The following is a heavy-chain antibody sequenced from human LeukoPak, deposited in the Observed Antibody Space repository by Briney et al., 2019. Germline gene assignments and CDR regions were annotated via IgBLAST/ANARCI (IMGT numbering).Heavy chain of an antibody. Sequence: SETLSLTCTVSGGYLSSQYWSWVRQPPGKGLEWIGYIYYNGNTDYNPSLKGRVTISVDTSKNQFSLKLTSVTAAHTAVYYCARDRNYLFDYWGQGTLVTVSS. CDR3: ARDRNYLFDY. D-gene: IGHD5-24*01. CDR1: GGYLSSQY. CDR2: IYYNGNT. V-gene: IGHV4-59*11. J-gene: IGHJ4*02.